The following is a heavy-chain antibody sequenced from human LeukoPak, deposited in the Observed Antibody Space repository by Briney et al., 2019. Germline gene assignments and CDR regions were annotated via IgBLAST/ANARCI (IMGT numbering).Heavy chain of an antibody. V-gene: IGHV4-39*07. CDR2: INHSGST. J-gene: IGHJ5*02. CDR1: GGSISSSSYY. CDR3: ARGNITMVRGVIITSYWFDP. D-gene: IGHD3-10*01. Sequence: SETLSLTCTVSGGSISSSSYYRSWIRQPPGKGLEWIGEINHSGSTNYNPSLKSRVTISVDTSKNQFSLKLSSVTAADTAVYYCARGNITMVRGVIITSYWFDPWGQGTLVTVSS.